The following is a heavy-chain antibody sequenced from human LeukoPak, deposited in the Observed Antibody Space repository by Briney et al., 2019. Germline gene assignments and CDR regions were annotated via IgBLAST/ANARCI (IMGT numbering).Heavy chain of an antibody. CDR3: ATYSTRNAREFQS. D-gene: IGHD4-11*01. CDR2: IKTDASEK. Sequence: GGPLRLSCETSGFIFSNCWMTWVRQAPGKGLEWVANIKTDASEKYYADSVKGRFTISRDNAKMSLYLQMNSLRVEDTAAYYCATYSTRNAREFQSWGQGTLVTVSS. V-gene: IGHV3-7*01. J-gene: IGHJ1*01. CDR1: GFIFSNCW.